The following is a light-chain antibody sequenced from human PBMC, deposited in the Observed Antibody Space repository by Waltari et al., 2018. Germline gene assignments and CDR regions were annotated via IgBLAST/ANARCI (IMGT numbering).Light chain of an antibody. V-gene: IGLV2-23*02. CDR3: CSYAGSMV. Sequence: QSALTQPASVPGSHGQSITISCTGSSTDIGTYNVVSWYQHHPVKAPKLFIYGVTNRTSVFSNRFPGSKAGNTASLALSGLQTEDGADYYCCSYAGSMVFGGGTKLTVL. J-gene: IGLJ2*01. CDR2: GVT. CDR1: STDIGTYNV.